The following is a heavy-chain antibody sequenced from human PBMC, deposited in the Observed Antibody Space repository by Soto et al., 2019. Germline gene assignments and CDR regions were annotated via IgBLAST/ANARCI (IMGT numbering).Heavy chain of an antibody. Sequence: QVQLVQSGAEVKKPGASVKVSCKASGYTFTSYGISWVRQAPGQGLEWMGWISAYNGNTNYAQKLQGRVTMTTDTSTSTDYMELRSLRSDDTAVYYCARDLRGYSYGFGFDYWGQGTLVTVSS. CDR3: ARDLRGYSYGFGFDY. J-gene: IGHJ4*02. D-gene: IGHD5-18*01. V-gene: IGHV1-18*04. CDR2: ISAYNGNT. CDR1: GYTFTSYG.